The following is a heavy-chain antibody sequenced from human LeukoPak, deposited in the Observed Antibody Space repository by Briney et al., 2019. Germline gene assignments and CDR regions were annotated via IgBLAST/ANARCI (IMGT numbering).Heavy chain of an antibody. CDR3: AAALREGFDY. Sequence: SVKVSCKASGFTFTSSAAQWVRQARGQRLEWIGWIVVGSGNTNYAQKFQERVTITRDMSTSTAYMELSSLRSEDTAVYYCAAALREGFDYWGQGTLVTVSS. V-gene: IGHV1-58*01. D-gene: IGHD5-12*01. CDR1: GFTFTSSA. CDR2: IVVGSGNT. J-gene: IGHJ4*02.